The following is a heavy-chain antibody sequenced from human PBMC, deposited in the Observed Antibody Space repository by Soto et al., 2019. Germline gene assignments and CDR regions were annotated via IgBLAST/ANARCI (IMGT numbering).Heavy chain of an antibody. CDR2: IAGSGANT. J-gene: IGHJ4*02. Sequence: EVQLLESGGGLVQPGGSLRLSCAASGFTFSTYSMTWVRQTPGKGLEWVSTIAGSGANTYYADSVKGRFTISRDNSKNTLYLQMNSLRADDAAVYYCAKKCCAGGAPAWVGFDNWGQGTLVTVSS. D-gene: IGHD1-26*01. CDR3: AKKCCAGGAPAWVGFDN. CDR1: GFTFSTYS. V-gene: IGHV3-23*01.